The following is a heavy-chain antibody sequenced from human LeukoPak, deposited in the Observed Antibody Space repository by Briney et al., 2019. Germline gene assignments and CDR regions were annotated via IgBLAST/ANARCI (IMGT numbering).Heavy chain of an antibody. CDR1: GYHFAEYW. J-gene: IGHJ4*02. Sequence: GESLKISCKGSGYHFAEYWIGWVRQMPGKCLEWVAFIYPGGSDRRYSPPFQGQVNVSADKSINTVYLQWGSLKASDTAMYYCARHFYDTSTYYSSFDFWGQGTLVTVSS. CDR2: IYPGGSDR. CDR3: ARHFYDTSTYYSSFDF. V-gene: IGHV5-51*01. D-gene: IGHD2/OR15-2a*01.